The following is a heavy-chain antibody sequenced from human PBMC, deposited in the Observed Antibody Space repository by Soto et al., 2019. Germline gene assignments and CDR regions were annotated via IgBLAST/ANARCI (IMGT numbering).Heavy chain of an antibody. CDR1: GYGFTTYG. CDR3: ARNDGSSSPLDY. J-gene: IGHJ4*02. Sequence: QVQLVQSGPEVNKPGASVKVSCKASGYGFTTYGITWVRQAPVQGLEWMGWISAYNGIANYAQKFQGRINMTTDTSTNTAYMELRSLRSDDADVYYCARNDGSSSPLDYWGQGTLVTVSS. V-gene: IGHV1-18*01. CDR2: ISAYNGIA. D-gene: IGHD6-6*01.